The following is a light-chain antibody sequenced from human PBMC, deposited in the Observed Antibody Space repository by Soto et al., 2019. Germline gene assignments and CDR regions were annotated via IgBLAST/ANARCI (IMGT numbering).Light chain of an antibody. V-gene: IGKV1-39*01. Sequence: DIQMTQSPTSLSASVGDRVTITCRASQNIRSYLNWYQQIPGKAPNLLIYATSILQTRVPSRFSGSGTGTDFTLTINGLQPEDFATYYCHQGDTPRWTFGQGTKVEIK. CDR2: ATS. CDR1: QNIRSY. CDR3: HQGDTPRWT. J-gene: IGKJ1*01.